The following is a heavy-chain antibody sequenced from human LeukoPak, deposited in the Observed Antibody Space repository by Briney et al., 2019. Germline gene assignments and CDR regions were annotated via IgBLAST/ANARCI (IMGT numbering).Heavy chain of an antibody. CDR1: GGSISSSSYY. CDR3: ARSNDNGDYYFDS. Sequence: SETLSLTCIVSGGSISSSSYYWSWVRQPPGKGLEWIGYIYYSGSTTYNPSLKSRVSMSIDTSKNQFSLKLRSVTAADTAVYYCARSNDNGDYYFDSWGQGTLVTVSS. D-gene: IGHD4-17*01. V-gene: IGHV4-61*05. J-gene: IGHJ4*02. CDR2: IYYSGST.